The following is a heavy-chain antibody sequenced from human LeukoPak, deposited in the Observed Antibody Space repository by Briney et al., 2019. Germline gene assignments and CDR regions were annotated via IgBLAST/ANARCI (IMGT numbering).Heavy chain of an antibody. D-gene: IGHD3-3*01. CDR2: INPNSGGT. CDR1: GYTFTGYD. J-gene: IGHJ6*03. V-gene: IGHV1-2*02. Sequence: GASVKVSCKTSGYTFTGYDHHWVRQAPGQGLEWMGWINPNSGGTNYAQKFQGRVTMTRDTSISTAYMELSRLRSDDTAVYYCARLTIFGVVDDKYYMDVWGKGTTVTVSS. CDR3: ARLTIFGVVDDKYYMDV.